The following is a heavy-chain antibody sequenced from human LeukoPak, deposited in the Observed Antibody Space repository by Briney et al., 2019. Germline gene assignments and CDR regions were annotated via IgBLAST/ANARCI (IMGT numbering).Heavy chain of an antibody. Sequence: PGGSLRLSCATSGFTFTAYWMTWVRQAPGKRLQWVAHISQDGTETYFLDSVRGRFTISRDNAKNSLYLQMNSLRVEDTAVYYCTNGIYRTSYWGQGTLVTVSS. CDR1: GFTFTAYW. J-gene: IGHJ4*02. D-gene: IGHD4-11*01. CDR2: ISQDGTET. V-gene: IGHV3-7*01. CDR3: TNGIYRTSY.